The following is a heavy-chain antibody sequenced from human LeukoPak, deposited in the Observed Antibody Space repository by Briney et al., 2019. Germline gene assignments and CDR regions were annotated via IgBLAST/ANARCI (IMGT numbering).Heavy chain of an antibody. Sequence: GGSLRLSCAASGFTFSSYEMNWVRQAPGKGLEWVSCISSSGSTIYYADSVKGRFTISRDNAKNSLYLQMNSLRAEDTAVYYCAELGITTIGGVWGKGTTVTISS. D-gene: IGHD3-10*02. V-gene: IGHV3-48*03. CDR3: AELGITTIGGV. CDR2: ISSSGSTI. J-gene: IGHJ6*04. CDR1: GFTFSSYE.